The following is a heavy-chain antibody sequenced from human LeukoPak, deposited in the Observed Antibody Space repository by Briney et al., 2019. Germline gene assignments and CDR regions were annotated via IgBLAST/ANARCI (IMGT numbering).Heavy chain of an antibody. Sequence: SETLSLTCAVYGGSFSGYYWSWIRQPPGQGLEWSGEINHSGSTNYNPSLKSRVTISVDTSKNQFSLKLSSVTAADTAVYYCARGLEWLKYNWFDPWGQGTLVTVSS. V-gene: IGHV4-34*01. CDR2: INHSGST. J-gene: IGHJ5*02. CDR1: GGSFSGYY. D-gene: IGHD3-3*01. CDR3: ARGLEWLKYNWFDP.